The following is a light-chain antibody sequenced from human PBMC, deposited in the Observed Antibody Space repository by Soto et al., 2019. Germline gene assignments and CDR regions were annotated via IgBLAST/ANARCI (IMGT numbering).Light chain of an antibody. CDR3: QQYGSSPLT. CDR1: QSVSSNY. V-gene: IGKV3-20*01. CDR2: GAS. J-gene: IGKJ4*01. Sequence: EIVLTQSPGTLSLSPGERATLSCRASQSVSSNYLAWYQQKPGQAPRLLIYGASSRATGIPDRFSGSESGTDFTLTISRLEPEDFAVYYCQQYGSSPLTFGGGTKVEIK.